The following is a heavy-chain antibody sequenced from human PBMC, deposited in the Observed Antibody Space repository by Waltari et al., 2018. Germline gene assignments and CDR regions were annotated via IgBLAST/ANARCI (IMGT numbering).Heavy chain of an antibody. V-gene: IGHV3-48*03. Sequence: EVQLVESGGGLVQPGGSLRLSCAASGFTFSSYEMNWVRQAPGKGLEWVSYISSSDTTIYYAESVKGRFTISRDNAKNSLYLQMNSLRAEDTAIYYCARHTRGFVPAFDSWGQGTLVTVSS. CDR1: GFTFSSYE. D-gene: IGHD2-2*01. CDR3: ARHTRGFVPAFDS. CDR2: ISSSDTTI. J-gene: IGHJ4*02.